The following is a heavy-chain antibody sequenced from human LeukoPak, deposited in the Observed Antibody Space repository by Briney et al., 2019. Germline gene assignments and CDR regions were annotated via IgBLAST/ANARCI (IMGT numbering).Heavy chain of an antibody. D-gene: IGHD3-10*01. J-gene: IGHJ4*02. Sequence: ASVKVSCKASGGTFSSYVINWVRQAPGQGLEWMGGIIPIFGTANYAQKFQGRVTITADKSTSTAYMELSSLRSEDTAVYYCAGEGNTYYYGSGPRGYFDYWGQGTLVTVSS. CDR3: AGEGNTYYYGSGPRGYFDY. V-gene: IGHV1-69*06. CDR2: IIPIFGTA. CDR1: GGTFSSYV.